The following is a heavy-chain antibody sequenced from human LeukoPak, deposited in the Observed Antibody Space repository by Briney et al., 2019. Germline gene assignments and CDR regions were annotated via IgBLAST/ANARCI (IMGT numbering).Heavy chain of an antibody. J-gene: IGHJ4*03. CDR3: ALHPSEGGCYFDD. Sequence: SVSLSWKASGGTFSSYAIGWVRQAPGQGLEWMGRIIPILGIANYAQTVQGRVTISADKSTRTAYMELSSLRSEDTAVYYCALHPSEGGCYFDDWGQGTLVTVSS. CDR1: GGTFSSYA. V-gene: IGHV1-69*04. D-gene: IGHD2-2*01. CDR2: IIPILGIA.